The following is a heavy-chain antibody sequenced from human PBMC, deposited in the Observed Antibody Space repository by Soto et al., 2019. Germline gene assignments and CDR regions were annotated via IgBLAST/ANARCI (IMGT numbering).Heavy chain of an antibody. Sequence: QVQLQQWGAGLLKPSETLSLTCAVYGGFVTSGSYYWSWIRQPPGKGLEWIGEMRDSGGTHFNPYREGRDTMSVDTSKNQFTLKMSSVTAVSRALYYCARVARGTAAAVVDAFDILGPGTMVTVSS. CDR1: GGFVTSGSYY. CDR3: ARVARGTAAAVVDAFDI. CDR2: MRDSGGT. J-gene: IGHJ3*02. D-gene: IGHD6-25*01. V-gene: IGHV4-34*01.